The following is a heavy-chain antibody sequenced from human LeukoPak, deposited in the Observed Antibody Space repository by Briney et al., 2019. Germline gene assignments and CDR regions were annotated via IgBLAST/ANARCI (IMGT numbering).Heavy chain of an antibody. CDR3: AKTDIAMTPEYFDY. Sequence: PGGSLRLSCAASGFTFNTYAMSWVRQAPGKGLEWVSGISASGGSTYYADSVKGRFIISRDNAKNTLYLQMNSLRVEDTAVYYCAKTDIAMTPEYFDYWGQGTLVTVSS. CDR1: GFTFNTYA. CDR2: ISASGGST. V-gene: IGHV3-23*01. D-gene: IGHD2-15*01. J-gene: IGHJ4*02.